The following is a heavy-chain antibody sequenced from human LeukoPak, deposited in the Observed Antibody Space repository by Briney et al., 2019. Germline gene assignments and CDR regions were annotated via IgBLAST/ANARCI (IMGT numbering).Heavy chain of an antibody. Sequence: GGSLRLSCAVSGFTFSSYAMSWVRQAPGKGLEWVSGISGNGGSTYYAASVKGRFTISRDNSKNTLYLQMNSLRAEDPAVYYCAISGGYWAWAHWGQGTLVTVSS. V-gene: IGHV3-23*01. CDR1: GFTFSSYA. CDR3: AISGGYWAWAH. D-gene: IGHD1-26*01. J-gene: IGHJ4*02. CDR2: ISGNGGST.